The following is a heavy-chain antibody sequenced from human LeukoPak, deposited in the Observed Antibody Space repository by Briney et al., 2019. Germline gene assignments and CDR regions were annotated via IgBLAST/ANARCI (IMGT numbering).Heavy chain of an antibody. CDR3: AKDITPEYDILTGPLDY. Sequence: SSGGYYWSWIRQPPGKGLEWVSGISWNSGSIGYADSVKGRFTISRDNAKNSLYLQMNSLRAEDTALYYCAKDITPEYDILTGPLDYWGQGTLVTVSS. V-gene: IGHV3-9*01. CDR1: SSGGYY. J-gene: IGHJ4*02. D-gene: IGHD3-9*01. CDR2: ISWNSGSI.